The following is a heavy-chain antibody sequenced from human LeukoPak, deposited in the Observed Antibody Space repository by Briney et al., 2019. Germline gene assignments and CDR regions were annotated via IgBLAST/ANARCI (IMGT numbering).Heavy chain of an antibody. CDR2: ISTSGGST. J-gene: IGHJ4*02. D-gene: IGHD5-24*01. V-gene: IGHV1-46*01. CDR3: ARDRDGYHSFDY. Sequence: ASVKVSCKASGYTFSSYYMHWVRQAPGQGLEWMGIISTSGGSTTYAQKFQGRVTMTRDTSTSTIYMELSSLRSEDTAVFYCARDRDGYHSFDYWGQGTLVTVSS. CDR1: GYTFSSYY.